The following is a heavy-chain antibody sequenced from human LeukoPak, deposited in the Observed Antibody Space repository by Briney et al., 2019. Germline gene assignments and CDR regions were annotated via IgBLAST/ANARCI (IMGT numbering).Heavy chain of an antibody. CDR2: ISYDGSNK. V-gene: IGHV3-30*18. CDR3: AKDHSSSWYCDY. CDR1: GFTFSSYG. D-gene: IGHD3-22*01. J-gene: IGHJ4*02. Sequence: GRSLRLSCAASGFTFSSYGMHWVRQAPGKGLEWVAVISYDGSNKYYADSVKGRFTISRDNSKNTLYLQMNSLRAEDTAVYYCAKDHSSSWYCDYWGQGTLVTVSS.